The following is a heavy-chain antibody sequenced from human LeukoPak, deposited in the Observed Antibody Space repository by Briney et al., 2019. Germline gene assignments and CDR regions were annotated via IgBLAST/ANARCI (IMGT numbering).Heavy chain of an antibody. J-gene: IGHJ6*02. Sequence: TGGSLRLSCAASGFTFSSYSMNWVRQAPGKGLEWVSSISSSSSYIYYADPVRGRFTISRDNAKNSLYLQMNSLRAEDTAVYYCARDHCSSTSCYPYYYYYGMDVWGQGTTVTVSS. D-gene: IGHD2-2*01. CDR1: GFTFSSYS. V-gene: IGHV3-21*01. CDR3: ARDHCSSTSCYPYYYYYGMDV. CDR2: ISSSSSYI.